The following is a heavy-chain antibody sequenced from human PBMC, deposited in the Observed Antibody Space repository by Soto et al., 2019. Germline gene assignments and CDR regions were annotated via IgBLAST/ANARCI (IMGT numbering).Heavy chain of an antibody. V-gene: IGHV1-18*01. J-gene: IGHJ5*02. CDR3: ARTNSGYDLAWFDP. Sequence: ASVKVSCKASGYTFTSYGISWVRQAPGQGLEWMGWISAYNGNTNYAQKLQGRVTITRDTSASTAYMELRSLRSDDTAVYYCARTNSGYDLAWFDPWGQGTLVTVSS. CDR1: GYTFTSYG. CDR2: ISAYNGNT. D-gene: IGHD5-12*01.